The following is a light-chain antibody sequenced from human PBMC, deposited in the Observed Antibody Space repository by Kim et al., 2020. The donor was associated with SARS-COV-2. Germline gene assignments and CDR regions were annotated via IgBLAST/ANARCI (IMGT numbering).Light chain of an antibody. CDR2: KAS. CDR1: QSSSSW. V-gene: IGKV1-5*03. CDR3: QQYNSYRT. J-gene: IGKJ1*01. Sequence: SATVGDRVTITCRASQSSSSWLAWYQQKPGKATQLLIYKASSLESGVPSRFSGGGSGTEFTLTISSLQPDDFATYYCQQYNSYRTFGQGTKVDIK.